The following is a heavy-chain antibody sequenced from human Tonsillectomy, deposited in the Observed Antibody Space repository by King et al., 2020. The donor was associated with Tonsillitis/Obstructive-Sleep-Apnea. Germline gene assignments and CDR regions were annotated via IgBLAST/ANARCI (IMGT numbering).Heavy chain of an antibody. J-gene: IGHJ5*02. Sequence: VQLQQWGAGLLKPSETLSLTYAVYGGSFRGYYWRWIRHPPGKGLEWIGELNHRGSTNYNPSLKSRVTISVETSKNQFSLKLSSVTAADTAVYYCASSYSSSSHHNWFDPWGQGTLVTVSS. V-gene: IGHV4-34*01. D-gene: IGHD6-6*01. CDR1: GGSFRGYY. CDR3: ASSYSSSSHHNWFDP. CDR2: LNHRGST.